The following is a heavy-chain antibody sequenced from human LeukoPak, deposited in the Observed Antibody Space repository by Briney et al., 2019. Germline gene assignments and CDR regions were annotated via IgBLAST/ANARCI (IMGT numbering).Heavy chain of an antibody. CDR3: AKSGPWEYSSSSGRLDEYYFDY. Sequence: PGGSLRLSCAASGFTFDDYAMHWVRQAPGKGLEWVSGISWNSGSIGYADSVKGRFTISRDNAKNSLYLQMNSLRAEDTALYYCAKSGPWEYSSSSGRLDEYYFDYWGQGTLVTVSS. D-gene: IGHD6-6*01. CDR1: GFTFDDYA. J-gene: IGHJ4*02. CDR2: ISWNSGSI. V-gene: IGHV3-9*01.